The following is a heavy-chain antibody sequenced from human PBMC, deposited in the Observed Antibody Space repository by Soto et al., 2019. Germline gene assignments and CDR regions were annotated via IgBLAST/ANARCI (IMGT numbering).Heavy chain of an antibody. CDR3: AKTRGAMIYAISVYGMDV. CDR2: INSDGSST. D-gene: IGHD2-8*01. J-gene: IGHJ6*02. V-gene: IGHV3-74*01. CDR1: GFTFSSYW. Sequence: GGSLRLSCAASGFTFSSYWMHWVRQAPGRGLVWVSRINSDGSSTSYADSVKGRFTISRDNSKSTLYLQINSLRAEDTAVYYCAKTRGAMIYAISVYGMDVWGQGTTVTVSS.